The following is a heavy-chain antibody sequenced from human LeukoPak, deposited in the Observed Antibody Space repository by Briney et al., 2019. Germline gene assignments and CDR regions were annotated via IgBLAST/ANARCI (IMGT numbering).Heavy chain of an antibody. CDR2: IRPDGDRT. Sequence: GGSLRLSCAASGFTFSSQNMNWARQGPGKGLEWVSAIRPDGDRTYYANSVRGRFTISRDNSKDTVYLQINGLRVEDTAVYYCAREQSGTRGWYTVDYWGQGTLVTVSS. CDR1: GFTFSSQN. J-gene: IGHJ4*02. CDR3: AREQSGTRGWYTVDY. V-gene: IGHV3-23*01. D-gene: IGHD6-19*01.